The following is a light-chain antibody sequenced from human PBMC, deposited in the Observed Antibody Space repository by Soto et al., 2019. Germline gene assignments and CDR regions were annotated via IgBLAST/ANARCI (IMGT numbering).Light chain of an antibody. V-gene: IGLV2-11*01. J-gene: IGLJ2*01. Sequence: QSALTQPRSVSGSPGQSVTISCTGTTSDVGGYNYVSWYQHHPGKAPKLIIYAVNNRPSGVPDRFSGSKSGNTASLTISGLQAEDEADYYCTSYTTTSTLVFGGGTKVTVL. CDR1: TSDVGGYNY. CDR3: TSYTTTSTLV. CDR2: AVN.